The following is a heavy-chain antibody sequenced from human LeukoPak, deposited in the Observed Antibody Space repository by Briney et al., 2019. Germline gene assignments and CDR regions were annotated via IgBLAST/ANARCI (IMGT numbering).Heavy chain of an antibody. D-gene: IGHD2-2*01. J-gene: IGHJ4*02. CDR3: ARISQGYCSSTSCYHLDY. CDR2: VNLQGST. CDR1: GGPISNTNW. V-gene: IGHV4-4*02. Sequence: SETLSLTCGVSGGPISNTNWWTWVRQPPGKGLEWVGEVNLQGSTNYNPSLKSRVAISVDTSKNQFSLKLSSVTAADTAVYYCARISQGYCSSTSCYHLDYWGQGTLVTVSS.